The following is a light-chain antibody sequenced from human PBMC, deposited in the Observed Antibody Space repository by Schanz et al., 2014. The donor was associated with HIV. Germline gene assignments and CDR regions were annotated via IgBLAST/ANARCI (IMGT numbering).Light chain of an antibody. Sequence: QSVLTQPPSTSGTPGQRVAISCSGSSSNIGSNYVYWFQQLPGTAPKLLIYRNDQRPSGVSNRVSGSKSGNTASLTICGLQAEDEADYDCCSYAGSYTLVFGGGTKLTVL. CDR3: CSYAGSYTLV. CDR1: SSNIGSNY. V-gene: IGLV1-47*01. CDR2: RND. J-gene: IGLJ2*01.